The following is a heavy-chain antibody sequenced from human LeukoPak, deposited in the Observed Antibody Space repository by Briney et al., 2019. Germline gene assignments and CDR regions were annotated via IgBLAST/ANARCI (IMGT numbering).Heavy chain of an antibody. V-gene: IGHV1-69*05. CDR3: AREVNYDFWSGYHYNWFDP. Sequence: SVKVSCKASGGTFSSYAISWVRQAPGQGLEWMGGIIPIFGTANYAQKFQGRVTITTDESTSTAYMELSSLRSEDTAVYYCAREVNYDFWSGYHYNWFDPWGQGTLVTVSS. CDR2: IIPIFGTA. J-gene: IGHJ5*02. D-gene: IGHD3-3*01. CDR1: GGTFSSYA.